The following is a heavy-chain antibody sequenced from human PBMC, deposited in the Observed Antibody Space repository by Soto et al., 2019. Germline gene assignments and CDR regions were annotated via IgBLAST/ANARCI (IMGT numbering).Heavy chain of an antibody. CDR3: ARLLYYYDTSGYLFDP. CDR1: GFTFSSYR. CDR2: ISSSSSYI. J-gene: IGHJ5*02. V-gene: IGHV3-21*01. Sequence: PGGSLRLSCGASGFTFSSYRMNWVRQAPGKGLEWVSSISSSSSYIYYADSVKGRFTISRDNAKNSLYLQMNNLRAEDTAVFYCARLLYYYDTSGYLFDPWGQGTLVTVSS. D-gene: IGHD3-22*01.